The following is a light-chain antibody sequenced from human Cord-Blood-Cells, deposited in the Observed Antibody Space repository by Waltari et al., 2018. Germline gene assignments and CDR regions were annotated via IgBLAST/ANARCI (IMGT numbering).Light chain of an antibody. CDR1: QSVSSSY. V-gene: IGKV3-20*01. CDR3: QQYGSSPPT. J-gene: IGKJ1*01. Sequence: EIVLTQSPGTLSLSPGDRATLSCRASQSVSSSYLAWYQQKPGQAPRLLIYGASSRATGIPDRFSSSGSGTDFTLTISRLEPEDFAVYYCQQYGSSPPTFGQGTKVEIK. CDR2: GAS.